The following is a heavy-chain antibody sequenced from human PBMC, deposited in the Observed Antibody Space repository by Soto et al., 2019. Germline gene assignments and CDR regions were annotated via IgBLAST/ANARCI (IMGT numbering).Heavy chain of an antibody. CDR1: GYTFTSYG. Sequence: GASVKASCKASGYTFTSYGISWVRQAPGQGLEWMGWISAYNGNTNYAQKLQGRVTMTTDTSTSTAYMELRSLRSDDTAVYYCARSSGIRAYYYYYMDVWGKGTTVTVSS. D-gene: IGHD6-13*01. V-gene: IGHV1-18*01. CDR3: ARSSGIRAYYYYYMDV. CDR2: ISAYNGNT. J-gene: IGHJ6*03.